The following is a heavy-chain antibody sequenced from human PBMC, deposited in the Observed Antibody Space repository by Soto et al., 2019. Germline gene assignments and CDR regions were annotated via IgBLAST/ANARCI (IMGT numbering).Heavy chain of an antibody. CDR1: GGSISSYY. D-gene: IGHD4-17*01. V-gene: IGHV4-59*01. Sequence: QVQLQESGPGLVKPSETLSLTCTVSGGSISSYYWSWIRQPPGKGLEWIGYIYYSGSTNYNPSLKSRVTISVDTSKNQFSLKLSSVTAADTAVYYCARVTTVEFYWYFDLWGRGTLVTVSS. CDR2: IYYSGST. J-gene: IGHJ2*01. CDR3: ARVTTVEFYWYFDL.